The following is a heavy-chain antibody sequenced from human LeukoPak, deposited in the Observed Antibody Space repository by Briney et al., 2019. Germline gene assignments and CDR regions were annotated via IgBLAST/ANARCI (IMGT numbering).Heavy chain of an antibody. J-gene: IGHJ4*02. CDR3: ARGQGHCSGGTCYSKWVDY. V-gene: IGHV4-4*07. D-gene: IGHD2-15*01. CDR1: GVSISNYF. Sequence: SETLSLTCTVSGVSISNYFWSRLRQPAGKGLELIGRIYTSGTTNYNPSLKSRVTMSVDTSKNQFSLRLRSVTAADTAVYYCARGQGHCSGGTCYSKWVDYWGQGTLVTVSS. CDR2: IYTSGTT.